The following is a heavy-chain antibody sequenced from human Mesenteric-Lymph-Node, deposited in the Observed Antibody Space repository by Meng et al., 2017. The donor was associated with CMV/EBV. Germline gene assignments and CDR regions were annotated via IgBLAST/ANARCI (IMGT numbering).Heavy chain of an antibody. Sequence: GESLKISCAASGFTFSSYAMHWVRQAPGKGLEWVAVISYDGSNKYYADSVKGRFTISRDNSKNTLYLQMNSLRAEDTAVYYCARASPIDDFWSGYFGPENYYYGMDVWGQGTTVTVSS. CDR2: ISYDGSNK. V-gene: IGHV3-30*04. D-gene: IGHD3-3*01. CDR1: GFTFSSYA. CDR3: ARASPIDDFWSGYFGPENYYYGMDV. J-gene: IGHJ6*02.